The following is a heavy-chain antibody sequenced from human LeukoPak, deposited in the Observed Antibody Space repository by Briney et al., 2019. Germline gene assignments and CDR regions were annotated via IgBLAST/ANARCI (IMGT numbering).Heavy chain of an antibody. CDR3: ARMYSSGWRVDY. V-gene: IGHV3-21*01. Sequence: PGGSLRLSCAASGFTLSSYSMNWVRQAPGKGLEWVSSISSSSSYIYYADSVKGRFTISRDNAKNSLYLQMNSLRAEDTAVYYCARMYSSGWRVDYWGQGTLVTVSS. CDR2: ISSSSSYI. J-gene: IGHJ4*02. CDR1: GFTLSSYS. D-gene: IGHD6-19*01.